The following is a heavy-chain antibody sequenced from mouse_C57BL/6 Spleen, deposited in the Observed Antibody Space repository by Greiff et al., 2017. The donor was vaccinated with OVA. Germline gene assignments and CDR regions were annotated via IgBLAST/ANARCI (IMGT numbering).Heavy chain of an antibody. J-gene: IGHJ3*01. V-gene: IGHV1-26*01. D-gene: IGHD2-2*01. CDR3: AREGYHPFAY. Sequence: EVQLQQSGPELVKPGASVKISCKASGYTFTDYYMNWVKQSHGKSLEWIGDINPNNGGTSYNQKFKGKATLTVDKSSSTAYMELRSLTSEDSAVYYCAREGYHPFAYWGQGTLVTVSA. CDR1: GYTFTDYY. CDR2: INPNNGGT.